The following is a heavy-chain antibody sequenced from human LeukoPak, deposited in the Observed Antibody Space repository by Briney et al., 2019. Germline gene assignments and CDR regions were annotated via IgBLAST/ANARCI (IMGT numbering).Heavy chain of an antibody. Sequence: KPSETLSLTCTVSGGSISSSSYYWGWIRQPPGKGLEWIGTIYYSGGTYYNPSLDSRVTISVDTSKNQFSLRLSSVTAADTAVYYCARHAYRSGWLDFWGQGTLVTVPS. V-gene: IGHV4-39*01. CDR1: GGSISSSSYY. CDR3: ARHAYRSGWLDF. J-gene: IGHJ4*02. D-gene: IGHD6-19*01. CDR2: IYYSGGT.